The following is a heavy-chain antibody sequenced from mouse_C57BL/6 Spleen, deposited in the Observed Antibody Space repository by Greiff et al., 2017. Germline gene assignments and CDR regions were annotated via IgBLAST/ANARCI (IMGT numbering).Heavy chain of an antibody. CDR3: ARWGGSRGAMDY. Sequence: QVQLQQSGAELVRPGTSVKVSCKASGYAFTNYLIAWVKQRPGQGLEWIGVINPGSGGTNYNEKFKGKATLPADKTSSTAYMQLSSLTSEDSAVYFCARWGGSRGAMDYWGQGTSVTVSS. CDR2: INPGSGGT. D-gene: IGHD1-1*01. J-gene: IGHJ4*01. V-gene: IGHV1-54*01. CDR1: GYAFTNYL.